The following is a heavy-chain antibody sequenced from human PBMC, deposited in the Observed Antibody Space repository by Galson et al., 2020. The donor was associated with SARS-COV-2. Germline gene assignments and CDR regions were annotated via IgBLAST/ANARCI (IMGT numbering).Heavy chain of an antibody. V-gene: IGHV3-74*01. CDR3: ARSPYYYDILTGYYPSYGMDV. J-gene: IGHJ6*02. D-gene: IGHD3-9*01. CDR2: INSDGSST. CDR1: GFTFSSYW. Sequence: ALHGESLKISCAASGFTFSSYWMHWVRQAPGKGLVWVSRINSDGSSTSYADSVKGRFTISRDNAKNTLYLQMNSLRAEDTAVYYCARSPYYYDILTGYYPSYGMDVWGQGTTVTVSS.